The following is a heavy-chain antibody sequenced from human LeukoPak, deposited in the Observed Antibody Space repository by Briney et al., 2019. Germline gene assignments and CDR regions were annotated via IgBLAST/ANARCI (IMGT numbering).Heavy chain of an antibody. Sequence: GGSLRLSCAASGFTFSYDGMHWVRQAPGKGLEWVAFIRYDGNNKYYAESVKGRFTISRDNSKNTLYLQMDSLKIDDTAVYYCAKGGGRFCSSTSCYADYWGQGILVAVSS. CDR2: IRYDGNNK. D-gene: IGHD2-2*01. CDR1: GFTFSYDG. V-gene: IGHV3-30*02. CDR3: AKGGGRFCSSTSCYADY. J-gene: IGHJ4*02.